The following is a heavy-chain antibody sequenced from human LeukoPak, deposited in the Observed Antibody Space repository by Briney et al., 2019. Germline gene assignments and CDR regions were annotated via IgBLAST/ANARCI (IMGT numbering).Heavy chain of an antibody. D-gene: IGHD3-16*01. Sequence: ASVKVSCKASGYTFTGYYMHWVRQAPGQGLEWMGWINPNSGGTNYAQKFQGRVTMTGDTSISTAYMELSRLRSDDTAVYYCARSLGDPDAFDIWGQGTMVTVSS. CDR3: ARSLGDPDAFDI. CDR1: GYTFTGYY. V-gene: IGHV1-2*02. J-gene: IGHJ3*02. CDR2: INPNSGGT.